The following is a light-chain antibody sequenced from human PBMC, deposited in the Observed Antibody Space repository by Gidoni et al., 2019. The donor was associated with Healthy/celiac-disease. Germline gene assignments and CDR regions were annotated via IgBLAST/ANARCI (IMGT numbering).Light chain of an antibody. J-gene: IGLJ2*01. Sequence: SSELPQDPAVSVALGQTVRITCQGDSLRSYDASWYQQKPGQAPVLVIYGKNNRPSGIPDRFSGSSSGNTASLTITGAQAEDEADYYCNSRDSSGNPQDVVFGGGTKLTVL. V-gene: IGLV3-19*01. CDR1: SLRSYD. CDR3: NSRDSSGNPQDVV. CDR2: GKN.